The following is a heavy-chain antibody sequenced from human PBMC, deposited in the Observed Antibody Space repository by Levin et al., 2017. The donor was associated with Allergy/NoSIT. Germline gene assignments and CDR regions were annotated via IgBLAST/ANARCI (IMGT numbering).Heavy chain of an antibody. D-gene: IGHD6-13*01. Sequence: GESLKISCAASGFTFSSYGMHWVRQAPGKGLEWVAVISYDGSNKYYADSVKGRFTISRDNSKNTLYLQMNSLRAEDTAVYYCAKDAIPYSSRVNYFDYWGQGTLVTVSS. CDR3: AKDAIPYSSRVNYFDY. J-gene: IGHJ4*02. CDR1: GFTFSSYG. V-gene: IGHV3-30*18. CDR2: ISYDGSNK.